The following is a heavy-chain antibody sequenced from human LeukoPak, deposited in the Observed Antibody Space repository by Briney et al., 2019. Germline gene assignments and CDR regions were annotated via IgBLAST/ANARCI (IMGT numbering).Heavy chain of an antibody. CDR1: GGSISSCY. CDR2: IYYSGST. Sequence: SETLSLTCTVSGGSISSCYWSWIRQPPGKGLEWIGYIYYSGSTNYNPSLKSRVTISVDTSKNQFSLKLSSVTAADTAVYYCARELYGHYYGSGSYNWFDPWGQGTLVTVSS. V-gene: IGHV4-59*01. J-gene: IGHJ5*02. CDR3: ARELYGHYYGSGSYNWFDP. D-gene: IGHD3-10*01.